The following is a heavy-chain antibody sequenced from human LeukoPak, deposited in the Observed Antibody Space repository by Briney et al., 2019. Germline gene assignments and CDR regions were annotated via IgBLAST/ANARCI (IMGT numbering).Heavy chain of an antibody. CDR3: AKVSPTGRAFDC. D-gene: IGHD1-1*01. V-gene: IGHV3-53*01. Sequence: GGSLRLSCAASGFAVSINYMSWVRQAPGEGLEWVSVIYTTGKTYYADSVKGRFSISRDNSKNTVYLQMNSLRAEDTAVYYCAKVSPTGRAFDCWGQGTLVTVSS. CDR1: GFAVSINY. J-gene: IGHJ4*02. CDR2: IYTTGKT.